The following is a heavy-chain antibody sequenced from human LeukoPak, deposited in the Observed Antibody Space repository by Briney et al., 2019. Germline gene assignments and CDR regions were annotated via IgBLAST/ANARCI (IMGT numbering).Heavy chain of an antibody. D-gene: IGHD6-6*01. V-gene: IGHV1-8*01. CDR1: GYSFTSYD. CDR3: ATSSSSRIGKNWFDP. J-gene: IGHJ5*02. CDR2: MNPNSGKS. Sequence: ASVKVSCKASGYSFTSYDIHWVRQATGHGLEWMGWMNPNSGKSGSAQKFQGRVTMTRNTAINTAYMELSSLRSEDTAVYYCATSSSSRIGKNWFDPWGQGTLVTVSS.